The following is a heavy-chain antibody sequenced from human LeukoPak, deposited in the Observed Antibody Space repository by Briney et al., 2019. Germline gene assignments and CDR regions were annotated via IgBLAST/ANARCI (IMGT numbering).Heavy chain of an antibody. CDR3: ARAGDEYQLLYDPGQDY. CDR2: ISAYNGNT. Sequence: GASVKVSCKASGYTFTSYGISWVRQAPGQGLEWMGWISAYNGNTNYAQKLQGRVTMTTDTSTSTAYMELRSLRSDDTAVYYCARAGDEYQLLYDPGQDYWGQGTLVTVSS. CDR1: GYTFTSYG. V-gene: IGHV1-18*01. J-gene: IGHJ4*02. D-gene: IGHD2-2*02.